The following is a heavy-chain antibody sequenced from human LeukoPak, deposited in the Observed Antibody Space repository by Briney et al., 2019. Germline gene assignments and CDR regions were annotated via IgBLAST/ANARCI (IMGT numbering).Heavy chain of an antibody. J-gene: IGHJ4*02. V-gene: IGHV3-30*02. D-gene: IGHD6-6*01. Sequence: GRSLRLSCAASGFTFSSYAMHWVRQAPGKGLEWVAFIRYDGSNEYVDSVKGRFTISRDNSKNTLYLQMDSLKPEDTAVYYCANLARPLDYWGQGALVTVSS. CDR3: ANLARPLDY. CDR2: IRYDGSNE. CDR1: GFTFSSYA.